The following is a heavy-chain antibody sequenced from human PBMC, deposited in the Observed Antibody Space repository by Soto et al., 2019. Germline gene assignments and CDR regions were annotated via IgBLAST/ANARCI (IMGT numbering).Heavy chain of an antibody. CDR1: GGSTSTYY. CDR3: ARVMGTWLLNSVLAP. D-gene: IGHD2-8*01. CDR2: IYYSGST. J-gene: IGHJ5*02. V-gene: IGHV4-59*01. Sequence: SETLSLTCTVSGGSTSTYYWSWIRQPPGKGLEWIGYIYYSGSTNYNPSLKSRVTISVDTSKNQFSLKLTSVTAADTAIYYCARVMGTWLLNSVLAPWGQGTQVTVSS.